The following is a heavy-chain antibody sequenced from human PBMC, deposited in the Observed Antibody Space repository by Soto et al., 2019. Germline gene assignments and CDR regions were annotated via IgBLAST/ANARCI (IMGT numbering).Heavy chain of an antibody. CDR2: ISSSSSTI. D-gene: IGHD3-10*01. J-gene: IGHJ4*02. CDR1: GFTFSSYS. V-gene: IGHV3-48*01. CDR3: AREFASGSPNYDY. Sequence: PGGSLRLSCAASGFTFSSYSMNWVRQAPGKGLEWVSYISSSSSTIYYADSLKGRFTISRDNSKNTLYLQINSLRAADTAVYYFAREFASGSPNYDYWGLGTLVTVST.